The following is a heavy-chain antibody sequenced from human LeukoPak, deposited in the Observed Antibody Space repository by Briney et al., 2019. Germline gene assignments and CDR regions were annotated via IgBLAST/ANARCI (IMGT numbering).Heavy chain of an antibody. D-gene: IGHD3-10*01. CDR2: IKQDGSEK. CDR1: GFTFSSYW. CDR3: AKGGLWYGKNGY. V-gene: IGHV3-7*03. Sequence: GGSLRLSCAASGFTFSSYWMSWVRQAPGKGLEWVANIKQDGSEKYYVDSVKGRFTISRDNSENTLYLQMNSLRAEDTAVYYCAKGGLWYGKNGYWGQGTLVTVSS. J-gene: IGHJ4*02.